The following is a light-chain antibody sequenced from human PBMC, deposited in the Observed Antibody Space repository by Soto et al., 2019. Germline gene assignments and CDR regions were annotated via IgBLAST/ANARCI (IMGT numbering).Light chain of an antibody. CDR1: QSVFFSSNSKNY. V-gene: IGKV4-1*01. CDR3: QQYYSSPNT. CDR2: WAS. J-gene: IGKJ2*01. Sequence: DIVMTQCPDSLAVSLGEGAAINCKSSQSVFFSSNSKNYLAWYQQKPGQPPKLLIYWASTRESGVPDRFSGSGSGTDFTLTISSLQAEDVAVYYCQQYYSSPNTFGQGTKLEIK.